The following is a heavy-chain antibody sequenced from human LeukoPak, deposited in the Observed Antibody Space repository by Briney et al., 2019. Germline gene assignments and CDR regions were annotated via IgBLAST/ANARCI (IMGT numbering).Heavy chain of an antibody. V-gene: IGHV4-39*01. D-gene: IGHD2-2*01. CDR3: ASRGVPATVGMYYFDY. J-gene: IGHJ4*02. CDR2: IYYSGNT. Sequence: SETLSLTCTVSGGSISSSSYYWGWIRQPPGKGPEWIGSIYYSGNTYSNPSLNSRVTISVDTSKNQFSLRLSSVTAADTAVYYCASRGVPATVGMYYFDYWGQGTLVTVSS. CDR1: GGSISSSSYY.